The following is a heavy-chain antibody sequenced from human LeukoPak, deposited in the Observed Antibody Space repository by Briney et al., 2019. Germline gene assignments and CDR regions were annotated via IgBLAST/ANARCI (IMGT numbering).Heavy chain of an antibody. CDR1: GVSISSDDYF. CDR2: INHSGST. D-gene: IGHD3-16*02. V-gene: IGHV4-39*07. J-gene: IGHJ6*03. CDR3: ARGLKVIYFHYYYMDV. Sequence: SETLSLTCTVSGVSISSDDYFWGWIRQSPGKGLEWIGEINHSGSTNYNPSLKSRVTISVDTSKNQFSLKLSSVTAADTAVYYCARGLKVIYFHYYYMDVWGKGTTVTVSS.